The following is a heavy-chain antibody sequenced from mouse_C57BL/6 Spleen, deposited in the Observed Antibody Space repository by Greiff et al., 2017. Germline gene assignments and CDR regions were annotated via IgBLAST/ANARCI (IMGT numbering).Heavy chain of an antibody. D-gene: IGHD3-3*01. J-gene: IGHJ3*01. V-gene: IGHV5-4*01. CDR2: ISDGGSYT. CDR3: ARKEGQAWFAY. Sequence: EVQRVESGGGLVKPGGSLKLSCAASGFTFSSYAMSWVRQTPEKRLEWVATISDGGSYTYYPDNVKGRFTISRDNAKNNLYLQMSHLKSEDTAMYYCARKEGQAWFAYWGQGTLVTVSA. CDR1: GFTFSSYA.